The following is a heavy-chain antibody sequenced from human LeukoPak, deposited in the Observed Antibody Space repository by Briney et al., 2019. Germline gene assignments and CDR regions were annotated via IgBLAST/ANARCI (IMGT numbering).Heavy chain of an antibody. Sequence: PGGSLRLSCLASGVPFPHCAMHWVRQVPGKGPEWVSGIVGDSSLTGYGDSVKGRFTISRDNAKNSLYLHMDSLTVDDTAKYYCILEVNSGGLDYWGQGLQVTVSS. D-gene: IGHD1-1*01. CDR3: ILEVNSGGLDY. CDR2: IVGDSSLT. V-gene: IGHV3-9*01. CDR1: GVPFPHCA. J-gene: IGHJ4*02.